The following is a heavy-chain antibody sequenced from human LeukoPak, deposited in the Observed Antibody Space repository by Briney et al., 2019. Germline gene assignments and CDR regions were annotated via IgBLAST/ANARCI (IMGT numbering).Heavy chain of an antibody. D-gene: IGHD6-19*01. Sequence: SETLSLTCTVSGGSISSYYWSWIRQPPGKGLEWIGYIYYSGSTYYNPSLKSRVTISVDTSKNQFSLKLSSVTAADTAVYYCARALYSSGWPNWFDPWGQGTLVTVSS. CDR2: IYYSGST. CDR1: GGSISSYY. J-gene: IGHJ5*02. CDR3: ARALYSSGWPNWFDP. V-gene: IGHV4-59*06.